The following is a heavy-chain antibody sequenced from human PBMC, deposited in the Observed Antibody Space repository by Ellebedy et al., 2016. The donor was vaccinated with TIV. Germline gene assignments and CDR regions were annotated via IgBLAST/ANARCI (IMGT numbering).Heavy chain of an antibody. V-gene: IGHV3-30*18. Sequence: GESLKISXAASGFTFSSYDMHWVRQAPGKGLEWVAVISYDGSNKYYADSVKGRFTISRDNSKNTLYLQMNSLRAEDTAVYYCAKGGALQDYYYMDVWGKGTTVTVSS. J-gene: IGHJ6*03. CDR1: GFTFSSYD. CDR2: ISYDGSNK. CDR3: AKGGALQDYYYMDV.